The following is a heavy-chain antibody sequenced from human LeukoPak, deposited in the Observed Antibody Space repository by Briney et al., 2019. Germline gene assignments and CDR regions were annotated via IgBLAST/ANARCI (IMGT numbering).Heavy chain of an antibody. CDR3: AGVGATPGRSDY. Sequence: SSETLSLTCTVSGASISNNDYYWGWIRQPPGKGLEWIGEINHSGSTNYNPSLKSRVTISVDTSKNQFSLKLSSVTAADTAVYYCAGVGATPGRSDYWGQGTLVTVSS. CDR2: INHSGST. CDR1: GASISNNDYY. D-gene: IGHD1-26*01. J-gene: IGHJ4*02. V-gene: IGHV4-39*07.